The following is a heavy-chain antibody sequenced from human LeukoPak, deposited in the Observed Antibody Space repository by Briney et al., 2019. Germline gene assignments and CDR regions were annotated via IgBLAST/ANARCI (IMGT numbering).Heavy chain of an antibody. CDR3: ARRVGVWGSYRFTFDY. CDR1: GGSFSGYY. V-gene: IGHV4-34*01. CDR2: INHSGST. J-gene: IGHJ4*02. D-gene: IGHD3-16*02. Sequence: SETLSLTCAVYGGSFSGYYWSWIRQPPGKGLEWIGEINHSGSTNYNPSLKSRVTISVDTSKNQFSLKLSSVTAADTAVHYCARRVGVWGSYRFTFDYWGQGTLVTVSS.